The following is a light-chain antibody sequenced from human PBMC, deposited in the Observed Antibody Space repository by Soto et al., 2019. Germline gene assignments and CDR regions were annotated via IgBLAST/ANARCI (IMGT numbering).Light chain of an antibody. Sequence: QSALTQPASVSGSPGQSITISCTGTSSDVGVYNYVSWFQQHPGKAPKLMVYDVSNQPSGVSNRFSGSKSGNTASLTISGLQAEDGADYYCSSYTSSNSYVFGTGTKVTVL. CDR3: SSYTSSNSYV. CDR1: SSDVGVYNY. CDR2: DVS. J-gene: IGLJ1*01. V-gene: IGLV2-14*03.